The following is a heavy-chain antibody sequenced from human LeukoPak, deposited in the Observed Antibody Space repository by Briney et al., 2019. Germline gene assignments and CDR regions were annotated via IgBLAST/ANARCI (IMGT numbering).Heavy chain of an antibody. D-gene: IGHD3-22*01. CDR2: ISWNSGSI. Sequence: PGRSLRLSCAASGFTFDDYAMHWVRQAPGKGLEWVSGISWNSGSIGYADSVKGRFTISRDNAKNSLYLQMNSLRAEDTALYYCAKTQGYYYDSSGPRGAFDIWGQGTMVTVSS. J-gene: IGHJ3*02. V-gene: IGHV3-9*01. CDR1: GFTFDDYA. CDR3: AKTQGYYYDSSGPRGAFDI.